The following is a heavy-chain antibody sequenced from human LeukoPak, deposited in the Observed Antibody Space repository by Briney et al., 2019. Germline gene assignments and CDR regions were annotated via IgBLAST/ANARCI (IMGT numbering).Heavy chain of an antibody. CDR1: GGSISSSCYY. J-gene: IGHJ6*03. V-gene: IGHV4-39*07. D-gene: IGHD3-10*01. Sequence: PSETLSLTCTVSGGSISSSCYYWGWIRQPPGMGLEWIGEINHSGSTNYNPSLKSRVTISVDTSKNQLSLKLSSVTAADTAVYYCARVRGYYGSGSYYGAYLMDVWGKGTTVTVSS. CDR2: INHSGST. CDR3: ARVRGYYGSGSYYGAYLMDV.